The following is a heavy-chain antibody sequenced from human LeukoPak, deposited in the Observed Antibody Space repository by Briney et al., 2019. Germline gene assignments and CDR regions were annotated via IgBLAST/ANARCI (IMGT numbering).Heavy chain of an antibody. D-gene: IGHD3-10*01. V-gene: IGHV4-34*01. CDR1: GGSFSGYY. CDR3: ARGTKDFLWFGELLRNWFDP. J-gene: IGHJ5*02. Sequence: SETLSLTCAVYGGSFSGYYWSWIRQPPGKGLEWIGEINHSGSTNYNPSLKSRVTISVDTSKNQFSLKLSSVTAADTAVYYCARGTKDFLWFGELLRNWFDPWGQGTLVTVSS. CDR2: INHSGST.